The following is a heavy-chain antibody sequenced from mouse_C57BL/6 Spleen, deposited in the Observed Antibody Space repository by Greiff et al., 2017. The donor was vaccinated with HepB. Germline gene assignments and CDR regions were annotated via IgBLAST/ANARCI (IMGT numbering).Heavy chain of an antibody. J-gene: IGHJ1*03. Sequence: EVMLVESGGGLVKPGGSLKLSCAASGFTFSDYGMHWVRQAPEKGLEWVAYISSGSSTIYYADTVKGRFTISRDNAKNTLFLQMTSLRSENTAMYYCAKLLRPDWYFDVWGTGTTVTVSS. V-gene: IGHV5-17*01. D-gene: IGHD1-1*01. CDR3: AKLLRPDWYFDV. CDR2: ISSGSSTI. CDR1: GFTFSDYG.